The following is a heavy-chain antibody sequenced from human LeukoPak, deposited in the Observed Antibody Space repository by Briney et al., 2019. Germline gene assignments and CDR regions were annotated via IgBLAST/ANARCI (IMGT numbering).Heavy chain of an antibody. D-gene: IGHD6-19*01. J-gene: IGHJ4*02. CDR1: SASIIGLY. Sequence: PSETLSLTCTVSSASIIGLYWSWIRQPPGERLEWIGYIYYNGSVNYNPSLKSRVTLSVDTSKNQFSLKVSSVTAADTAVYYCARNSGAFDYWGRGTLVTVSS. CDR3: ARNSGAFDY. V-gene: IGHV4-59*11. CDR2: IYYNGSV.